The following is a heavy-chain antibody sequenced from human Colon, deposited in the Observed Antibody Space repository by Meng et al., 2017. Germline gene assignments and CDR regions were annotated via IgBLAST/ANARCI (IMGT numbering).Heavy chain of an antibody. CDR3: ARAVYDSSGYFSYYFDY. CDR2: VHNSGST. D-gene: IGHD3-22*01. Sequence: QVQLQESGPGRVKPSQTRSLTCTVSGDSISSGSYYWSWVRQPAGKGLEWIGRVHNSGSTNYNPSLKSRVTISVDKSKNEVSLELTSVTAADTATYYCARAVYDSSGYFSYYFDYWGQGTLVTVSS. J-gene: IGHJ4*02. V-gene: IGHV4-61*02. CDR1: GDSISSGSYY.